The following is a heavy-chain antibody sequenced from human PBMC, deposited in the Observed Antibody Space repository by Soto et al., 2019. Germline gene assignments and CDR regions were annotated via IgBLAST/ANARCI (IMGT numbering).Heavy chain of an antibody. D-gene: IGHD3-10*01. CDR1: GDTFNFYT. V-gene: IGHV1-69*02. J-gene: IGHJ4*02. CDR2: TIPMLGMA. Sequence: QVQLVQSGAEVKKPGSSVKVSCTASGDTFNFYTISWVRQAPGQGLEWMGRTIPMLGMADYPQKFQGRVTITAHKSKSTAYITLPRLRSKDTAVYYCATNDGSGSTAFDNWGKGPRVTVSS. CDR3: ATNDGSGSTAFDN.